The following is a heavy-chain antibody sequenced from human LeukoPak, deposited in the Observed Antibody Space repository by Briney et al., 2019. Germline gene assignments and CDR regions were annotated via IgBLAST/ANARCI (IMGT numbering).Heavy chain of an antibody. J-gene: IGHJ6*02. V-gene: IGHV1-8*01. CDR2: MNPNSGNT. CDR1: GYTFTSYD. CDR3: ARVGRRYYYYGMDV. Sequence: ASVKVSCKASGYTFTSYDINWVRQATGQGLEWMGWMNPNSGNTGYAQKFQGRVTMTRNTSISTAYMELSSLRSEDTAVYYCARVGRRYYYYGMDVWGQGTMVTVSS.